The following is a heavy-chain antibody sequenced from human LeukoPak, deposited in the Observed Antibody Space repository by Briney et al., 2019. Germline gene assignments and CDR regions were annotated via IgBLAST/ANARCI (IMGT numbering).Heavy chain of an antibody. J-gene: IGHJ4*02. CDR2: IYPGDSDT. D-gene: IGHD3-10*01. Sequence: GESLKISCQGSGYSFTSYWIGWVRQMPGKGLEWMGIIYPGDSDTRYSPSFQGQVTISADKSISTAYLQWSSLKASDTAMYYCATTLSYYGSGSFPDYWGQGTLVTVSS. CDR1: GYSFTSYW. CDR3: ATTLSYYGSGSFPDY. V-gene: IGHV5-51*01.